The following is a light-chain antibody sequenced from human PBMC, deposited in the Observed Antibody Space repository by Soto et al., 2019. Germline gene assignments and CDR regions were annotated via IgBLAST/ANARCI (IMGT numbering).Light chain of an antibody. CDR2: DAP. Sequence: EIVWRQSPATLSLSPGGRAALSCGASQSVSSNYLAWYQQKPGLAPRLLIYDAPRRATGIPDRFSGSGSGADFILSISSLEPEDFAVYYCQQRSNWPPITFGQGTRLEIK. CDR1: QSVSSNY. J-gene: IGKJ5*01. CDR3: QQRSNWPPIT. V-gene: IGKV3D-20*02.